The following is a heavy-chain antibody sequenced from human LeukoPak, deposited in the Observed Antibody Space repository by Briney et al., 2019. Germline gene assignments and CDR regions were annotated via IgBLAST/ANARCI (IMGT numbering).Heavy chain of an antibody. CDR1: GFTFTTYA. CDR2: ISNSGDST. D-gene: IGHD6-13*01. Sequence: GGSLRLSCAASGFTFTTYAMSWVRQAPGRGLEWVSVISNSGDSTYYAESVKGRFTSSRDNSKSTLFLQMSSLRPEHPAIYYCARDGARGAAAATRGDYWGQGTLVTVSS. V-gene: IGHV3-23*01. CDR3: ARDGARGAAAATRGDY. J-gene: IGHJ4*02.